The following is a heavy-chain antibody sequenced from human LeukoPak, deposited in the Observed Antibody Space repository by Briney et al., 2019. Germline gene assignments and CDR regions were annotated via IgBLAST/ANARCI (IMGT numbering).Heavy chain of an antibody. CDR3: ARHSSSLWFGELRALDY. CDR2: IYYSGST. CDR1: GFTFSSYW. V-gene: IGHV4-59*08. Sequence: PGGSLRLSCAASGFTFSSYWMTWVRQAPGKGLEWIGYIYYSGSTNNNPSLKSRVTISVDTSKNQFSLKLSSVTAADTAVYYCARHSSSLWFGELRALDYWGQGTLVTVSS. D-gene: IGHD3-10*01. J-gene: IGHJ4*02.